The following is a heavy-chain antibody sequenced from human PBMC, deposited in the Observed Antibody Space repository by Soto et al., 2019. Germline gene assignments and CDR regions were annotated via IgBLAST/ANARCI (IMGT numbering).Heavy chain of an antibody. V-gene: IGHV1-69*02. CDR1: GYTFTSYT. Sequence: ASVKVSCKASGYTFTSYTINWVRQAPGLGLEWMGRVNPILSMSNYAQKFQGRVTMTADKSTSTAYIELRSLRSEDTAFYYCATSYGSGYRAFDYWG. CDR3: ATSYGSGYRAFDY. CDR2: VNPILSMS. J-gene: IGHJ4*01. D-gene: IGHD3-10*01.